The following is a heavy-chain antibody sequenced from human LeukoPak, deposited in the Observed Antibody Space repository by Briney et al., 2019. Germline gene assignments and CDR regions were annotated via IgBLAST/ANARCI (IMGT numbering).Heavy chain of an antibody. Sequence: GGSLRLSCAASGFTFSSYAMSWVRQAPGKGLEWVALISYDGNNRHYADSVKGRFTISRDDSKSTMYLQIDSLRPEDTAVYYCAKDNEICASSSCYSGYYAMDVWGQGTTVIVSS. V-gene: IGHV3-30*04. CDR2: ISYDGNNR. D-gene: IGHD2-2*01. J-gene: IGHJ6*02. CDR1: GFTFSSYA. CDR3: AKDNEICASSSCYSGYYAMDV.